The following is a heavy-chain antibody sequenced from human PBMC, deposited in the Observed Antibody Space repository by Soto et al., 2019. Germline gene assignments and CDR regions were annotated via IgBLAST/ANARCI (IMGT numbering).Heavy chain of an antibody. Sequence: ASVKVSCKASGFTFTSSAVQWVRQARGQRLEWIGWIVVGSGNTNYAQKFQERVTITRDMSTSTAYMELSSLRSEDTAVYYCAADPPGAGYCSGSYYRPYYYYGMGVWGQGTTVTVSS. CDR1: GFTFTSSA. D-gene: IGHD3-10*01. CDR2: IVVGSGNT. CDR3: AADPPGAGYCSGSYYRPYYYYGMGV. V-gene: IGHV1-58*01. J-gene: IGHJ6*02.